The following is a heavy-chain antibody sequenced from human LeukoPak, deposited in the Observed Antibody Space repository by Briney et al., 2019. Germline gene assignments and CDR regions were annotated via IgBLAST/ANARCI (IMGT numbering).Heavy chain of an antibody. CDR3: ASGSAPGY. Sequence: PLETLSPTRAFQGWSFRGFLWSWVPPPPGKGLEWIGEINHSGSTNYNPSLKSRVTISVDTSKNQFSLKLSSVTAADTAVYYCASGSAPGYWGQGTLVTVSS. CDR1: GWSFRGFL. D-gene: IGHD6-25*01. CDR2: INHSGST. J-gene: IGHJ4*02. V-gene: IGHV4-34*01.